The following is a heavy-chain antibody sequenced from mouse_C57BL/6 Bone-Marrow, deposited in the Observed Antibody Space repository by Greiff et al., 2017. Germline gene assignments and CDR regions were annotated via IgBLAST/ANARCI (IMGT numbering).Heavy chain of an antibody. CDR1: GFSLTSYA. V-gene: IGHV2-9-1*01. J-gene: IGHJ4*01. Sequence: QVQLKQSGPGLVAPSQSLSITCTVSGFSLTSYAISWVRQPPGKGLEWLGFIWNGGGTNYNSALKSRLSLSKDNSKSPHILQMNSLQADATERYYCGRTQSIDKYGSRLYYYAMDYWGQGTSVTVSS. CDR2: IWNGGGT. D-gene: IGHD1-1*02. CDR3: GRTQSIDKYGSRLYYYAMDY.